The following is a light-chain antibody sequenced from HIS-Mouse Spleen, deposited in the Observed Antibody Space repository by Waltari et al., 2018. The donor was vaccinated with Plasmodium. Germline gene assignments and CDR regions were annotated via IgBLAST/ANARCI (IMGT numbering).Light chain of an antibody. J-gene: IGKJ4*01. CDR1: QSVSSY. CDR2: DAS. V-gene: IGKV3-11*01. Sequence: EIVLTQSPATLSLSPGERATLSCRASQSVSSYLAWYQQKPGQAPRLLIYDASNSATGIPARFSGSVSGTYFTLTISSLEPEDFSVYYCQQRSNWPRVLTFGGGTKVEIK. CDR3: QQRSNWPRVLT.